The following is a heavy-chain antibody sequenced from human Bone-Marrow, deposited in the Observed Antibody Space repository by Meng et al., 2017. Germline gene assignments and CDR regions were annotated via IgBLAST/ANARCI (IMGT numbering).Heavy chain of an antibody. J-gene: IGHJ4*02. Sequence: GESLKISCAASGFTFSNAWMSWVRQAPGKGLEWVGRIKSKTDGGTTDYAAPVKGRFTISRDDSKNTLYLQMNSLKTEDTAVYYCTTDYRAYMIGGWGQGTLITFSS. CDR3: TTDYRAYMIGG. CDR1: GFTFSNAW. V-gene: IGHV3-15*01. CDR2: IKSKTDGGTT. D-gene: IGHD3-16*01.